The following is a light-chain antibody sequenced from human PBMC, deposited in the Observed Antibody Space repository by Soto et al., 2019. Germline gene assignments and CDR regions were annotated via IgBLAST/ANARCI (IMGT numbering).Light chain of an antibody. V-gene: IGKV2-40*01. CDR1: QSLLDSGDGNTF. CDR3: MQRLEFPYT. J-gene: IGKJ2*01. Sequence: DIVMTQTPLSLPVTPGEPASISCKSRQSLLDSGDGNTFLVWYLQKPGQSPHILIYTLYSRASGVPGRLRGSGSGTDFTLKISGVEAEDVGGYYCMQRLEFPYTFGQGTKLEIK. CDR2: TLY.